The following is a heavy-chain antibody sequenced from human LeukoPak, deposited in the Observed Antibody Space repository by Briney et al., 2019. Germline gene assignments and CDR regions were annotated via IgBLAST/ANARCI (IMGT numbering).Heavy chain of an antibody. Sequence: SVKVSCKASGGTFSSYAISWVRQAPGQGLEWMGGIIPIFGTANYAQKFQGRVTITADESTSTAYMELSSLRSEDTAVYYCARDYYDSSGYSSPGDYWGQGTLVTVSS. J-gene: IGHJ4*02. CDR2: IIPIFGTA. CDR3: ARDYYDSSGYSSPGDY. CDR1: GGTFSSYA. D-gene: IGHD3-22*01. V-gene: IGHV1-69*13.